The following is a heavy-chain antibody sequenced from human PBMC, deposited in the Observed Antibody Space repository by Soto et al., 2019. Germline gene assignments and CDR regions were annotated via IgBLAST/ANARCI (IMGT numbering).Heavy chain of an antibody. J-gene: IGHJ6*02. CDR1: GYTFTSYG. Sequence: SVKVSCKASGYTFTSYGISWVRQAPGQGLEWMGGIIPIFGTANYAQKFQGRVTITADESTSTAYMELSSLRSEDTAVYYCARDHLYSGYSYGYNYYYGMDVWGQGTTVTVSS. CDR3: ARDHLYSGYSYGYNYYYGMDV. V-gene: IGHV1-69*13. CDR2: IIPIFGTA. D-gene: IGHD5-18*01.